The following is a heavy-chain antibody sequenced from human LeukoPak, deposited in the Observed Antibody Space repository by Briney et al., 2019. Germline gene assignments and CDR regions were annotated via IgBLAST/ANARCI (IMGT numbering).Heavy chain of an antibody. CDR3: LTTYYYGSGSYYNLDY. Sequence: GGSLRLSCAASGFTFRSYGMSWVRQAPGKGLEWVSAISGSGGSTYYADSVRGRFTISRDNSKNTLYLQMNSLRAEDTAVYYCLTTYYYGSGSYYNLDYWGQGTLVTVSS. D-gene: IGHD3-10*01. J-gene: IGHJ4*02. CDR2: ISGSGGST. V-gene: IGHV3-23*01. CDR1: GFTFRSYG.